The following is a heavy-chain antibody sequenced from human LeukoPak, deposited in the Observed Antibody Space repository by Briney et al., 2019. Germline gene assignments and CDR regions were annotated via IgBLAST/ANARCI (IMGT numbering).Heavy chain of an antibody. D-gene: IGHD7-27*01. Sequence: GGSLRLSCAASGFTFSSYAMHWVRQAPGKGLEWVAVISYDGSNKYYADSVKGRFTISRDNAKNTLYLRMNSLRAEDTAVYYCARDFDWGSGHWGQGTLVTVSS. J-gene: IGHJ4*02. V-gene: IGHV3-30-3*01. CDR2: ISYDGSNK. CDR3: ARDFDWGSGH. CDR1: GFTFSSYA.